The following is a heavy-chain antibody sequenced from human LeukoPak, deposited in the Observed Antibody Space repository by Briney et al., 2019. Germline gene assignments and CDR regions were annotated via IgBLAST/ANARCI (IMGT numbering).Heavy chain of an antibody. Sequence: VSVKVSCKASGYTFTSYAMHWVRQAPGQRLEWMGWINAGNGNTKYSQKFQGRVTITRDTSASTAYMELSSLRSEDTAVYYCARGGCSSTSCLYYFDYWGQGTLVTVSS. J-gene: IGHJ4*02. CDR3: ARGGCSSTSCLYYFDY. D-gene: IGHD2-2*01. CDR1: GYTFTSYA. V-gene: IGHV1-3*01. CDR2: INAGNGNT.